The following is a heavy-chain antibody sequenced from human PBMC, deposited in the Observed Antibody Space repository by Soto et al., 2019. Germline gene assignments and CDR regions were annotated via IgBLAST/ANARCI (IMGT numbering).Heavy chain of an antibody. CDR2: TYYRSKWYN. Sequence: PSQTLSLTCAISGDSVSSNSAAWNWIRQSPSRGLEWLGRTYYRSKWYNDYAVSVKSRITINPDTSKNQFSLQLNSVTPEDTAVYYCARATGYSSSWSQNWSDPWGQGTLVTVSS. CDR1: GDSVSSNSAA. J-gene: IGHJ5*02. CDR3: ARATGYSSSWSQNWSDP. V-gene: IGHV6-1*01. D-gene: IGHD6-13*01.